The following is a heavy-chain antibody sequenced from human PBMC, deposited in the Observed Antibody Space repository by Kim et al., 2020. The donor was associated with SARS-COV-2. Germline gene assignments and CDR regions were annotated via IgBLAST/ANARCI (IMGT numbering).Heavy chain of an antibody. CDR2: ISAYNGNT. J-gene: IGHJ4*02. CDR3: ARRKEVDIVATTDY. V-gene: IGHV1-18*01. D-gene: IGHD5-12*01. Sequence: ASVKVSCKASGYTFTSYGISWVRQAPGQGLEWMGWISAYNGNTNYAQKLQGRVTMTTDTSTSTAYMELRSLRSDDTAVYYCARRKEVDIVATTDYWGQGTLVTVSS. CDR1: GYTFTSYG.